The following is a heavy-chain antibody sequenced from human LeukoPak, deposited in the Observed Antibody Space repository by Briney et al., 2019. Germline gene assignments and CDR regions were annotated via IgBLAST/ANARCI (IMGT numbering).Heavy chain of an antibody. J-gene: IGHJ4*02. D-gene: IGHD6-19*01. CDR3: ARGGSGWPSSYFDY. CDR1: GYTFTTYG. Sequence: ASVKVSCKASGYTFTTYGISWVRQAPGQGLEWMEWISTYNGNTNYAQKLQGRVTMTTDTSTSTAYMELRSLRSDDTAVYYCARGGSGWPSSYFDYWGQGTLVTVSS. V-gene: IGHV1-18*01. CDR2: ISTYNGNT.